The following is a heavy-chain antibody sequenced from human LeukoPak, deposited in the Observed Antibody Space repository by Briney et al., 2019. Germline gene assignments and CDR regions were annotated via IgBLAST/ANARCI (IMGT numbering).Heavy chain of an antibody. Sequence: GGSLRLSCAASGFTLSSYSMNWVRQAPGKGLEWVPSISSSSSYIYYADSVKGRFTISRDNAKNSLYLQMNSLRAEDTAVYYCARDFQVWFGEAYGMDVWGKGTTVTVSS. CDR2: ISSSSSYI. V-gene: IGHV3-21*01. J-gene: IGHJ6*04. CDR3: ARDFQVWFGEAYGMDV. CDR1: GFTLSSYS. D-gene: IGHD3-10*01.